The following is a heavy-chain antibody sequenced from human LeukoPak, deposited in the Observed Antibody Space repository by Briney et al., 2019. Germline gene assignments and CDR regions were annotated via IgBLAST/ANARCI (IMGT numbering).Heavy chain of an antibody. Sequence: GGSLRLSCTASGFAMSWVRQAPGKGLEWVASIRGSGDDSTYYADSVKGRFIISRDHFKNTLYLQMDSLRAEDSAVYYCAKDKYELLLADYFDYWGQGTLVTVSS. CDR2: IRGSGDDST. CDR1: GFA. CDR3: AKDKYELLLADYFDY. V-gene: IGHV3-23*01. D-gene: IGHD3-22*01. J-gene: IGHJ4*02.